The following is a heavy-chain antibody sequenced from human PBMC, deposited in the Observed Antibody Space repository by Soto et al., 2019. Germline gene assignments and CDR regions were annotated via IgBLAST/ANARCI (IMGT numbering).Heavy chain of an antibody. CDR2: ISGSGGNT. Sequence: DVQLLESGESLVQPGGSLRLSCAASGFTFSSYDMRWVGQAPGKGLEWVSGISGSGGNTYYADSVKGRFTITRDNSKKTVFLQMNSLRGEDTAIYYCAKPAYVSGTYYNVLHYWGQGTLVTVSS. J-gene: IGHJ4*02. D-gene: IGHD3-10*01. CDR1: GFTFSSYD. CDR3: AKPAYVSGTYYNVLHY. V-gene: IGHV3-23*01.